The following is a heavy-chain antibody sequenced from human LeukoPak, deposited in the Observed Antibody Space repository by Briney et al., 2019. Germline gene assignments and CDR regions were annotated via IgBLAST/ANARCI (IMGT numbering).Heavy chain of an antibody. CDR1: GGSISSYY. CDR3: AKIFPVLAVAGYFDY. D-gene: IGHD6-19*01. Sequence: ETLSLTCTVSGGSISSYYWSWVRQAPGKGLEWVSAISGSGGSTYYADSVKGRFTISRDNSKNTLYLQMNSLRAEDTAVYYCAKIFPVLAVAGYFDYWGQGTLVTVSS. CDR2: ISGSGGST. J-gene: IGHJ4*02. V-gene: IGHV3-23*01.